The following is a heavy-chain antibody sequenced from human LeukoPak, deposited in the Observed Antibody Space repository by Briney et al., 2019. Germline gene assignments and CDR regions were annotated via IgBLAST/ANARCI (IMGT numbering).Heavy chain of an antibody. V-gene: IGHV3-21*01. CDR3: ARDLISGTG. Sequence: PGGSLRLSCAASGFTFNTFNMNWVRQAPGKGLEWVSSITSGGDYIYYADSVKGRFTISRDNAKNSLYLQMNSLRAEDTAVYYCARDLISGTGWGQGTLVTVSS. CDR2: ITSGGDYI. J-gene: IGHJ4*02. CDR1: GFTFNTFN. D-gene: IGHD3/OR15-3a*01.